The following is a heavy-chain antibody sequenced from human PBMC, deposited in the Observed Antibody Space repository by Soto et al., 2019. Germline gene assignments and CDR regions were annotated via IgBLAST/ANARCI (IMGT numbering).Heavy chain of an antibody. CDR1: GLSLSTSGVG. J-gene: IGHJ1*01. V-gene: IGHV2-5*02. Sequence: QITLKESGPTLVKPTQTLTLTCTFSGLSLSTSGVGVGWIRQPPGKALEWLALIYWDDDKRYSPSLTSRLTITKDTTKHQVVLTMTNMDPVDTATYYCAYLWWPFQHWGQGTLVTVSS. CDR2: IYWDDDK. D-gene: IGHD2-8*02. CDR3: AYLWWPFQH.